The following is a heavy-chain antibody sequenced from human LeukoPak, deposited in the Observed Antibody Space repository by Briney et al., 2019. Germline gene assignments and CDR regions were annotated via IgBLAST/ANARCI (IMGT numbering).Heavy chain of an antibody. Sequence: PGGSLRLSCAASGFTFSSYAMSWVRQAPGKGLEWVSAISGSGGSTYYADSVKGRFTISRDNSKNTLYLQMNSLRAEDTAVCYCAKNGVAGTQQYYFDYWGQGTLVTVSS. CDR2: ISGSGGST. V-gene: IGHV3-23*01. J-gene: IGHJ4*02. D-gene: IGHD6-19*01. CDR3: AKNGVAGTQQYYFDY. CDR1: GFTFSSYA.